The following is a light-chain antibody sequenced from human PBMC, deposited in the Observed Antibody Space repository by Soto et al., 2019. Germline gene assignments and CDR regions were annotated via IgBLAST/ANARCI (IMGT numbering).Light chain of an antibody. J-gene: IGLJ1*01. CDR1: SSDVGDYNY. CDR2: EVI. CDR3: SSYAGSNIYDV. V-gene: IGLV2-8*01. Sequence: QSALTQPPSASGSPGQSVTISCTGTSSDVGDYNYVSWYQQHPGKAPTLLIYEVIKRPSGVPDRFSGSKSGNTASLTVSGLQAEDEADYYCSSYAGSNIYDVFGTGTKLTVL.